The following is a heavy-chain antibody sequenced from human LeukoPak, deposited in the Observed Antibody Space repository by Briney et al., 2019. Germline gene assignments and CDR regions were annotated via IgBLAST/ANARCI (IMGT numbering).Heavy chain of an antibody. CDR1: GGSVSSSHSY. V-gene: IGHV4-39*01. CDR2: IYYSGST. D-gene: IGHD6-19*01. CDR3: ASHIRWLVRYWYFDL. Sequence: SETLSLTCTVSGGSVSSSHSYWGWVRQPPGKGLEWIGSIYYSGSTYYNPSLKSRVTISVDTSKNQFSLKLSSVTAADTAVYYCASHIRWLVRYWYFDLWGRGTLVTVSS. J-gene: IGHJ2*01.